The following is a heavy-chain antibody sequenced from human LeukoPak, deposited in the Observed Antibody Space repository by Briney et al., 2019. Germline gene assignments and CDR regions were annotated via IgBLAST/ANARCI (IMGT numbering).Heavy chain of an antibody. J-gene: IGHJ3*02. V-gene: IGHV4-59*08. D-gene: IGHD3-22*01. CDR2: VYYSGST. CDR3: ARRWEDINKYYYDSSGYYYAFDI. Sequence: SETLSLTCTVSGGSISRYFWSWIRQPPGKGLEWIGYVYYSGSTNYNPSLKSRVTISVDTSKKQFSLNLTSVTAADTAVYYCARRWEDINKYYYDSSGYYYAFDIWGQGTMVTVSS. CDR1: GGSISRYF.